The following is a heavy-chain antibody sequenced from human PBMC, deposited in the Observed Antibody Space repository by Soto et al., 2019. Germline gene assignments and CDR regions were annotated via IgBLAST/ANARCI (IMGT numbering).Heavy chain of an antibody. Sequence: ASVKVSCKASGYTFTSYGISWVRQAPGQGLEWMGWINPNSGATNYAQRFQAWVTMTRDTSISTAYMELSRLTSDDTAVYYCAREISSSWMDVWGQGTTVTVSS. CDR1: GYTFTSYG. CDR2: INPNSGAT. D-gene: IGHD6-13*01. V-gene: IGHV1-2*04. J-gene: IGHJ6*02. CDR3: AREISSSWMDV.